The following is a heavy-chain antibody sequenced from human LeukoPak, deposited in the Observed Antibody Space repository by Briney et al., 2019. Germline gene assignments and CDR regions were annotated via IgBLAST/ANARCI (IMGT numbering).Heavy chain of an antibody. D-gene: IGHD4-11*01. CDR1: GYTFTGYY. V-gene: IGHV1-2*02. CDR2: INPNSGGT. CDR3: ALGMTTVRDWFDP. Sequence: ASVKVSCKASGYTFTGYYMHWVRQAPGQGLEWMGWINPNSGGTNYAQKFQGRVTMTRDTSISIAYMELSRLRSDDTAVYYCALGMTTVRDWFDPWGQGTLVTVSS. J-gene: IGHJ5*02.